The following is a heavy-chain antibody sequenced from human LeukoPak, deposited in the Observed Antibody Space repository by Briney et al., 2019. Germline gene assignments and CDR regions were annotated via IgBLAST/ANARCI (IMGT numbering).Heavy chain of an antibody. D-gene: IGHD6-13*01. CDR3: AKSKSGYSSSWYSGAYGNSLDV. CDR2: IYSGGST. V-gene: IGHV3-66*01. Sequence: GGSLRLSCAAYGFTVSSNYIGWVRQAPGEVLEWDSVIYSGGSTYYADSVKGRFTISRDNSKNTLYLQMNSLRAEDTAVYYCAKSKSGYSSSWYSGAYGNSLDVWGKGTTVTISS. CDR1: GFTVSSNY. J-gene: IGHJ6*04.